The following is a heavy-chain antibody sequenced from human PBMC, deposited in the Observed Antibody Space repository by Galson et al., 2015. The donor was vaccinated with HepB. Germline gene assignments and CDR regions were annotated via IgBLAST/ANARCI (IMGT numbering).Heavy chain of an antibody. CDR3: ARDPLRVVPADRWFDP. CDR1: GGTFSSYA. Sequence: SVKVSCKASGGTFSSYAISWVRQAPGQGLEWMGGIIPIFGTANYAQKFQGRVTITADESTSTAYMELSSLRSEDTAVYYCARDPLRVVPADRWFDPWGQGTLVTVSS. J-gene: IGHJ5*02. V-gene: IGHV1-69*13. CDR2: IIPIFGTA. D-gene: IGHD2-2*01.